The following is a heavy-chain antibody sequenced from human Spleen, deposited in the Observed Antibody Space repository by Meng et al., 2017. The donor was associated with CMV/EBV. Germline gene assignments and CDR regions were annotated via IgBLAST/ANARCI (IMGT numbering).Heavy chain of an antibody. Sequence: SVKVSCKASGGTFSSYAISWVRQAPGQGLEWMGGIIPIFGTANYAQKFQGRVTITTDESTSTAYMELSSLRSEDTAVYYCARRGSRMGWFDSWGQGTLVTVSS. CDR3: ARRGSRMGWFDS. D-gene: IGHD2-8*01. CDR2: IIPIFGTA. V-gene: IGHV1-69*05. CDR1: GGTFSSYA. J-gene: IGHJ5*01.